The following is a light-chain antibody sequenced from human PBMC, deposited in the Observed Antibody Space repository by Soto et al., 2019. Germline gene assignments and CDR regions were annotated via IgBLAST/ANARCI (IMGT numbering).Light chain of an antibody. CDR3: AAWDDTVRSYV. CDR2: RND. Sequence: QLVLTQPSSVSGTPGQGVTISCSGSISNIGNNYVYWFQQLPGTAPKVLSNRNDQRPSGVPDRFSGSKSGTSASLAISGLRSEDEAHYYCAAWDDTVRSYVFGTGTKVTVL. J-gene: IGLJ1*01. V-gene: IGLV1-47*01. CDR1: ISNIGNNY.